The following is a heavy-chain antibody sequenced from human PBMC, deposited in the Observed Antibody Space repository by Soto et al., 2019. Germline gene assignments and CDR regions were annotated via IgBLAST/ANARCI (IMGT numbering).Heavy chain of an antibody. CDR3: ARERAIVVVVAATDAFDI. Sequence: QLQLQESGPGLVKPSETLSLTCTVSGGSISSSSYYWGWIRQPPGKGLEWIGSIYYSGSTYYNPALKSRVTISVDTSKNQFSLKLSSVTAADTAVYYCARERAIVVVVAATDAFDIWGQGTMVTASS. D-gene: IGHD2-15*01. CDR1: GGSISSSSYY. CDR2: IYYSGST. V-gene: IGHV4-39*02. J-gene: IGHJ3*02.